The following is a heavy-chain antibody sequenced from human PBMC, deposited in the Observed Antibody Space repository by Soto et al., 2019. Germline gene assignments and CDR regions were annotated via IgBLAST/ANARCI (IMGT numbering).Heavy chain of an antibody. CDR2: MSPNSGNT. Sequence: QVQLVQSGTEVKEPGASVKVSCKASGYTFTSLDINWMRQATGQGLEWMGWMSPNSGNTGYAQKFQGRVTMTWDTSISTAYMELTGLTSDDTGVYYCASGIKAGIDYWGQGTLVTVSS. CDR1: GYTFTSLD. CDR3: ASGIKAGIDY. D-gene: IGHD6-13*01. V-gene: IGHV1-8*02. J-gene: IGHJ4*02.